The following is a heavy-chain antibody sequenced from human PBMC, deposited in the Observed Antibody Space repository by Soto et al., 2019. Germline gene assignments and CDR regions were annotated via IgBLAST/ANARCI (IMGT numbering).Heavy chain of an antibody. CDR1: GGSFSGYY. CDR2: INHSGST. Sequence: QVQLQQWGAGLLKPSETLSLTCAVYGGSFSGYYWSWIRQPPGKGLEWIGEINHSGSTNYNPSLKSRVTISVDTSKNQFSLKRSSVTAADTAVYYCARRPYDSSGYYFTGGWFDPWGQGTLVTVSS. J-gene: IGHJ5*02. CDR3: ARRPYDSSGYYFTGGWFDP. V-gene: IGHV4-34*01. D-gene: IGHD3-22*01.